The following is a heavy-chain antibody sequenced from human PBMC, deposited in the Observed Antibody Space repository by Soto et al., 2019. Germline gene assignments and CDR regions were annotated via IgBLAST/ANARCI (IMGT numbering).Heavy chain of an antibody. V-gene: IGHV3-33*01. CDR2: XXXDGSNK. J-gene: IGHJ6*02. CDR3: XXXXXXXXXXXXXXXXXXGMDV. Sequence: QVQLVESGGGVVQPGRSLRLSCAASGFTFSSYGMHWVRQAPGKGLEWVAVXXXDGSNKYYADSVKGRFTISRDNSKXXXXXXXXXXXXXXXXXXXXXXXXXXXXXXXXXXXXXXGMDVWGQGTTVTVSS. CDR1: GFTFSSYG.